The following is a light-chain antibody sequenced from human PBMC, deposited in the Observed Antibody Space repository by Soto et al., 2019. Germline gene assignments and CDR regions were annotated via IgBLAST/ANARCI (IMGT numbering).Light chain of an antibody. CDR1: SSVVGGYNY. Sequence: QSALAQPRSVSGSPGQSVTISCAGTSSVVGGYNYVSWYQHHPGKAPKLMIYDVSKRPSGVPDRFSGSKSDNTASLTISGLQAEDEADYYCCSYGGSYTYVFGTGTKVTVL. J-gene: IGLJ1*01. CDR2: DVS. V-gene: IGLV2-11*01. CDR3: CSYGGSYTYV.